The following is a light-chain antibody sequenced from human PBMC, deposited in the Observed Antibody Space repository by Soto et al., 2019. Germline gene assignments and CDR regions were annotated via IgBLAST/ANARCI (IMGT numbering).Light chain of an antibody. Sequence: QSALAQPSSVSGSPGQSITTSCTGTSTDVGGYNYVSWYQHHPGKGPKLIIYEVSNRPSGVSDRFSGSKSGNKASLIISNLEAEDESDYYCGSYTSTDTPFVFGTGTKVTVL. CDR3: GSYTSTDTPFV. J-gene: IGLJ1*01. V-gene: IGLV2-14*01. CDR1: STDVGGYNY. CDR2: EVS.